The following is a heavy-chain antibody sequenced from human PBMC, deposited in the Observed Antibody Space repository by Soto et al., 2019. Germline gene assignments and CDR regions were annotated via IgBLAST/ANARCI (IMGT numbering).Heavy chain of an antibody. V-gene: IGHV1-18*01. CDR1: GYTFTSYG. D-gene: IGHD2-15*01. CDR2: ISAYNGNT. J-gene: IGHJ3*02. CDR3: ARFSAAVVAATTIANAFDI. Sequence: ASVKVSCKASGYTFTSYGISWVRQAPGQGLEWMGWISAYNGNTNYAQKLQGRVTMTTDTSTSTAYMELRSLRSDDTAVYYCARFSAAVVAATTIANAFDIWAQGTMVTVSS.